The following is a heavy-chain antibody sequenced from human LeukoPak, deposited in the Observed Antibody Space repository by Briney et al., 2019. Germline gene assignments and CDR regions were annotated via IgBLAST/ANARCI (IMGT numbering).Heavy chain of an antibody. CDR3: ARRGYTDSWRHSPFDY. CDR2: IYHSART. J-gene: IGHJ4*02. D-gene: IGHD6-13*01. Sequence: SQTLSLTYAVSGGSISSGVYSWSWIRQPPGRGLEWIGYIYHSARTYYNPSLTSRVTISVDTSKKQFSLKLTSVTASDTAVYYCARRGYTDSWRHSPFDYWGQGTLVTVSS. CDR1: GGSISSGVYS. V-gene: IGHV4-30-2*03.